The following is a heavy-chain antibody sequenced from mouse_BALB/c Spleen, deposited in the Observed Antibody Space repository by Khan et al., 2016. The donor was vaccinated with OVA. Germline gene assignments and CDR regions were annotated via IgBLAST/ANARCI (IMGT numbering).Heavy chain of an antibody. CDR2: INPSTGYT. Sequence: QVQLKESGAELAKPGASVKMSCKASGYTFINYWILWVKQRPGQGLQWIGYINPSTGYTEYNQNFKDKATLTPDKSSSTAYMQLSSLTSEDSAVDYCARRGIRWDLDYWGQGTTLTVSS. J-gene: IGHJ2*01. CDR1: GYTFINYW. CDR3: ARRGIRWDLDY. V-gene: IGHV1-7*01. D-gene: IGHD1-1*01.